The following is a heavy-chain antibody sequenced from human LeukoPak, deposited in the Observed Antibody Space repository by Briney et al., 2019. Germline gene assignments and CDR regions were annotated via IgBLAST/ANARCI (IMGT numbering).Heavy chain of an antibody. V-gene: IGHV1-69*01. Sequence: SVKVSCKASGGTFSSHAISWVRQAPGQGLEWMGGIIPIFGTANYAQKFQGRVTITADESTSTAYMELSSLRSEDTAVYYCAIAPYCTNGVCALYYYYYYMDVWGEGTTVTVSS. J-gene: IGHJ6*03. CDR1: GGTFSSHA. CDR3: AIAPYCTNGVCALYYYYYYMDV. CDR2: IIPIFGTA. D-gene: IGHD2-8*01.